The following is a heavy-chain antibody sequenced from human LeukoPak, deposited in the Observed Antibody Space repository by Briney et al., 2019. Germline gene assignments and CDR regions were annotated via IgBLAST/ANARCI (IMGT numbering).Heavy chain of an antibody. J-gene: IGHJ4*02. V-gene: IGHV3-48*03. CDR1: GFTFSSYE. CDR2: ISISCSNI. CDR3: AREYYDSSGYYFDS. Sequence: PGESLTLSCAASGFTFSSYEMNWVRQAPGEGLERVSYISISCSNIYYADSVKGRFTISTDNAKNSLYVQMNSLRAEDTAVYYCAREYYDSSGYYFDSWGQGTLVTVSS. D-gene: IGHD3-22*01.